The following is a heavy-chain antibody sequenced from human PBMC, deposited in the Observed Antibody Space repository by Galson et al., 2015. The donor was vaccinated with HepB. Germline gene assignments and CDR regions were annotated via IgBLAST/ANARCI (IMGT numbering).Heavy chain of an antibody. J-gene: IGHJ6*02. CDR3: ARRYCTSSSCSGVHFYYYGLDV. CDR1: GYTSTNYW. Sequence: QSGAEVKKPGESLRISCKGSGYTSTNYWITWVRQVPGKGLEWMGRIDPGDSYSNHNPSFEGHVTMSVDKSIDTAYLQWSSLKASDTGVYYCARRYCTSSSCSGVHFYYYGLDVWGQGTTVTVSS. D-gene: IGHD2-2*01. V-gene: IGHV5-10-1*01. CDR2: IDPGDSYS.